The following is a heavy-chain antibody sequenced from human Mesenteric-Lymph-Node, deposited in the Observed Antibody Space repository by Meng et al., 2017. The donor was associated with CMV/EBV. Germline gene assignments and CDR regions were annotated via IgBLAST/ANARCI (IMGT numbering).Heavy chain of an antibody. V-gene: IGHV1-69*02. J-gene: IGHJ4*02. CDR2: IITLSDVT. Sequence: SVKVSCKASGGTFSTYYLNWVRQAPGQGLEWMGKIITLSDVTTYAQKFQGRVTITADKSTGIAFMELGSLKSEDTAFYYCTGGGSMGINYWGQGTLVTVSS. CDR1: GGTFSTYY. CDR3: TGGGSMGINY. D-gene: IGHD2/OR15-2a*01.